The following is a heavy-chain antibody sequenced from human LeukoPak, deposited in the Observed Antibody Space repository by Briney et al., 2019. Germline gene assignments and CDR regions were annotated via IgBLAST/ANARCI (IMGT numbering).Heavy chain of an antibody. J-gene: IGHJ4*02. CDR2: IYENGGTT. V-gene: IGHV3-20*04. CDR3: VRVMGYSYGFFDY. CDR1: GFTFRSHA. Sequence: GGSLRLSCVGSGFTFRSHAMSWVRQAPEKGLEFVSGIYENGGTTYYADSVKGRFAISRDNAKSSLYLQMNSLRAEDTALYYCVRVMGYSYGFFDYWGQGTLVTISS. D-gene: IGHD5-18*01.